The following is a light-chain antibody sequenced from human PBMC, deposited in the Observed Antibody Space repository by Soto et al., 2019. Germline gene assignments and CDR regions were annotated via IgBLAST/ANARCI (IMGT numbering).Light chain of an antibody. Sequence: DIQMTQSPSTLSGSVGDRVTITCRASQTISSWLAWYQQKPGKAPKLLIYKASTLKSGVPSRFSGSGSGTEFTLTISSLQPDDSATYFCQRYNDKFGQGTKV. CDR2: KAS. J-gene: IGKJ1*01. CDR3: QRYNDK. V-gene: IGKV1-5*03. CDR1: QTISSW.